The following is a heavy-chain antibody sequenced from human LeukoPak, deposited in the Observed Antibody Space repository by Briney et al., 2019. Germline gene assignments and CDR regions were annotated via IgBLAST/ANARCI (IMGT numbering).Heavy chain of an antibody. CDR2: ISGSGHDI. CDR1: GFTFSDSY. V-gene: IGHV3-11*04. Sequence: GGSLRLSCAASGFTFSDSYMTWVRQAPGKGVEWVAYISGSGHDINYSESAKGRFTISRDNAKNSLYPQMSSLRVEDTAVYYCVRRPLSSSLVYYFDYWGQGTLVTVSS. CDR3: VRRPLSSSLVYYFDY. J-gene: IGHJ4*02. D-gene: IGHD6-13*01.